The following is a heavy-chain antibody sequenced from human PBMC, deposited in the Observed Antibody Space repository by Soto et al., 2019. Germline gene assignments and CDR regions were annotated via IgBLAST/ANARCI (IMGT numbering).Heavy chain of an antibody. CDR2: IVVGSGNT. CDR1: GFTFTSSA. CDR3: AADEGEAVAVKIYYYGMDV. Sequence: SVKVCCKASGFTFTSSAVQWVRQARGQRLEWIGWIVVGSGNTNYAQKFQERVTITRDMSTSTAYMELSSLRSEDTAVYYCAADEGEAVAVKIYYYGMDVWGQGTTVTVSS. J-gene: IGHJ6*02. D-gene: IGHD6-19*01. V-gene: IGHV1-58*01.